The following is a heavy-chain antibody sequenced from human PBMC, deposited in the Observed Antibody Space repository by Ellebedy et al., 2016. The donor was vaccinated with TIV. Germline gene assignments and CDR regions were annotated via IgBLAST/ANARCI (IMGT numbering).Heavy chain of an antibody. CDR3: AKGRGGGSDSSAPRYYFDS. V-gene: IGHV3-23*01. J-gene: IGHJ4*02. CDR2: ISGSGGTT. Sequence: PGGSLRLSCAASGFTFSSYAMTRVRQAPGRGLEWVSAISGSGGTTYYADSVEGRFIISRDNSKRTLYLQMNSLRAEDTAVYYCAKGRGGGSDSSAPRYYFDSWGLGTLVTVSS. D-gene: IGHD6-19*01. CDR1: GFTFSSYA.